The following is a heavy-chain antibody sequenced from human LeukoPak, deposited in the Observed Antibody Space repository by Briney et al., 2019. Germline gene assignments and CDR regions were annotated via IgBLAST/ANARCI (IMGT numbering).Heavy chain of an antibody. Sequence: GASVKVSCKASGYTFTGYYMHWVRQAPGQGLEWMGWINPNSGGTNYAQKFQGRVTITRDTSISTAYMELSRLRSDDTAVYYCARAGGGSYNDAFDIWGQGIMVTVSS. J-gene: IGHJ3*02. CDR2: INPNSGGT. V-gene: IGHV1-2*02. D-gene: IGHD1-26*01. CDR3: ARAGGGSYNDAFDI. CDR1: GYTFTGYY.